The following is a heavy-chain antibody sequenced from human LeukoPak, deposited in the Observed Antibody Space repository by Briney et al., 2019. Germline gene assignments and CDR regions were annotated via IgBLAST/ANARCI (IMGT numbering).Heavy chain of an antibody. CDR1: GFTFSSYW. J-gene: IGHJ1*01. CDR3: ASAREYCGSAECYEYFQH. D-gene: IGHD2-21*01. Sequence: GGSLRLSCAASGFTFSSYWMHWVRQAPGKGLVWVSRINSDGSSTSYADSVKGRFTISRDNAKNTLYLQMNSLRAEDTALYYCASAREYCGSAECYEYFQHWGQGTLVTVSS. CDR2: INSDGSST. V-gene: IGHV3-74*01.